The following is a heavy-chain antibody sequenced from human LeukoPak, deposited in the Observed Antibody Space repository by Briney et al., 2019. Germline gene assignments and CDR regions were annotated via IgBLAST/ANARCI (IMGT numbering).Heavy chain of an antibody. Sequence: PSETLSLTCTVSGGSISSGGYYWSWIRQPPGKGLEWIGEINHSGSTNYNPSLKSRVTISVDTSKNQFSLKLSSVTAADTAVYYCARGQPRIAAAGTTTSGGDYWGQGTLVTVSS. CDR3: ARGQPRIAAAGTTTSGGDY. CDR1: GGSISSGGYY. D-gene: IGHD6-13*01. V-gene: IGHV4-39*07. CDR2: INHSGST. J-gene: IGHJ4*02.